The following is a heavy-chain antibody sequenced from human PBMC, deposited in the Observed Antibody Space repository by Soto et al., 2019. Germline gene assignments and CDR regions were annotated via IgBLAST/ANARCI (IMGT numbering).Heavy chain of an antibody. Sequence: GEALNISCKGSGYSFTNYCIGWVRQMPGKGLEWMGIVYPRDSDTRYSPSFQGQVTISADKSISTAYLQWNSLKAADTAMYYCARGRSSWSPFDYWGQGTLVTVSS. J-gene: IGHJ4*02. D-gene: IGHD6-13*01. V-gene: IGHV5-51*01. CDR3: ARGRSSWSPFDY. CDR1: GYSFTNYC. CDR2: VYPRDSDT.